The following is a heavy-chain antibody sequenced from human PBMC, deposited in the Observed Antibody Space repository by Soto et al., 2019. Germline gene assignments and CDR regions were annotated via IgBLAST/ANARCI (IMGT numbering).Heavy chain of an antibody. J-gene: IGHJ6*03. V-gene: IGHV3-7*01. CDR1: GFTFSDYW. D-gene: IGHD3-9*01. Sequence: EVQLVESGGGLVQPGGSLRLSCAASGFTFSDYWMTWVRQSPGKGLEWLATTKQDGSEKHYVDSVEGRFTVSRDNAENSLYLQLNSLRAEDTAVYYCARALADYDFLTGYFPRNYYYYMDVWGKGTTVTVSS. CDR2: TKQDGSEK. CDR3: ARALADYDFLTGYFPRNYYYYMDV.